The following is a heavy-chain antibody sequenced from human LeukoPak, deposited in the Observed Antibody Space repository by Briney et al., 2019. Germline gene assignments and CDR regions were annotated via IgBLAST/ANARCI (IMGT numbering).Heavy chain of an antibody. CDR3: ARPSSRGSYEGDY. V-gene: IGHV4-39*01. J-gene: IGHJ4*02. CDR1: GGSISSYY. Sequence: PSETLSLTCTVSGGSISSYYWSWIRQPPGKGLEWIGSIYYSGSTYYNPSLKSRVTISVDTSKNQFSLKLSSVTAADTAVYYCARPSSRGSYEGDYWGQGTLVTVSS. CDR2: IYYSGST. D-gene: IGHD1-26*01.